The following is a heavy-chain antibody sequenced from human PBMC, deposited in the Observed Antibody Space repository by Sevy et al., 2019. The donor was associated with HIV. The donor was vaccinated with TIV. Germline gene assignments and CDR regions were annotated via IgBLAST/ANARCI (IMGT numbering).Heavy chain of an antibody. D-gene: IGHD4-17*01. J-gene: IGHJ4*02. CDR3: GRLKRGDYDYDSAADRAGLRNRPFDY. CDR1: GGSISSNY. V-gene: IGHV4-59*12. CDR2: VYDRGST. Sequence: SETLSLTCTVSGGSISSNYWSWIRQPPGKGLEWVGSVYDRGSTNYNSSLRSRVTISIDTSRSQGSLRLSSVTAADTAVYYCGRLKRGDYDYDSAADRAGLRNRPFDYWGQGTRVTVSS.